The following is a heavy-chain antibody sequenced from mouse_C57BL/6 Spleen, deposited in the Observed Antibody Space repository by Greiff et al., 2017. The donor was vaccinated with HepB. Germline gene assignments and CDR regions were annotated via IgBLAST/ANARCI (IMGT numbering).Heavy chain of an antibody. CDR2: IYPGGGYT. D-gene: IGHD4-1*01. V-gene: IGHV1-63*01. CDR3: ARSGKDYFDY. CDR1: GYTFTNYW. Sequence: VQLQQSGAELVRPGTSVKMSCKASGYTFTNYWIGWAKQRPGHGLEWIGDIYPGGGYTNYNEKFKGKATLTADKSSSTAYMQFSSLTYEDSAIYYCARSGKDYFDYWGQGTTLTVSS. J-gene: IGHJ2*01.